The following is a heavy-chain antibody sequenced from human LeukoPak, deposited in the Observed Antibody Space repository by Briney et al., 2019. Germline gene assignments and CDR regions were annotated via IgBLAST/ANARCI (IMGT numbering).Heavy chain of an antibody. J-gene: IGHJ4*02. Sequence: SETLSLTCAVCGGSFSGYYWSWIRQPPGKGLEWMGEINHSGSTNYNPSLKSRVTISVDTSKNQFSLKLSSVTAADTAVYYCARVVCSGGSCYYYWGQGTLVTVSS. CDR1: GGSFSGYY. V-gene: IGHV4-34*01. CDR3: ARVVCSGGSCYYY. CDR2: INHSGST. D-gene: IGHD2-15*01.